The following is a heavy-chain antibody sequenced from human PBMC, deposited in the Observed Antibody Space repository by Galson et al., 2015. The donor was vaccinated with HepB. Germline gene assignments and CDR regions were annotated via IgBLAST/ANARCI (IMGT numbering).Heavy chain of an antibody. J-gene: IGHJ4*02. D-gene: IGHD4-17*01. CDR1: GGSISSSSYY. Sequence: SETLSLTCTVSGGSISSSSYYWGWIRQPPGKGLEWIGSIYYSGSTYYNPSLKSRVTISVDTSKNQFSLKLSSVTAADTAVYYCARNDYAIGDFDYWGQGTLVTVSS. CDR3: ARNDYAIGDFDY. V-gene: IGHV4-39*07. CDR2: IYYSGST.